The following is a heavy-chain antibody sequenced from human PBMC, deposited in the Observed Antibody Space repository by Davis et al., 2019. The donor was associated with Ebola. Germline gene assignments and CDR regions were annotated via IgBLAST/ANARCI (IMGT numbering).Heavy chain of an antibody. CDR3: ARGEVRYCSSTSCYNYGMDV. Sequence: SETLSLTCAVSGGSISSSNWWSWVRQPPGKGLEWIGYIYYSGSTYYNPSLKSRVTISVDTSKNQFSLKLSSVTAADTAVYYCARGEVRYCSSTSCYNYGMDVWGQGTTVTVSS. J-gene: IGHJ6*02. CDR2: IYYSGST. CDR1: GGSISSSNW. D-gene: IGHD2-2*02. V-gene: IGHV4-30-4*01.